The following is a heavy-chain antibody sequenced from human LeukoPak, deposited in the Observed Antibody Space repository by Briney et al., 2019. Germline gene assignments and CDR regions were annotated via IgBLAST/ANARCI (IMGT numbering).Heavy chain of an antibody. CDR1: GGTFSSYA. V-gene: IGHV1-69*04. J-gene: IGHJ1*01. CDR3: ARPDYYDSSGYYVGHCQH. CDR2: IIPILGIA. Sequence: ASVKVSCKASGGTFSSYAISWVRQAPGQGLEWMGRIIPILGIANYAQKFQGRVTITADKSTSTAYMELSSLRSEDTAVYYCARPDYYDSSGYYVGHCQHWGQGTLVTVSS. D-gene: IGHD3-22*01.